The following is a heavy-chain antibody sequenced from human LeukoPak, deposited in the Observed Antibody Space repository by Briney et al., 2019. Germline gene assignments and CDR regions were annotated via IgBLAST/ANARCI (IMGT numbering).Heavy chain of an antibody. CDR1: GLNFGSSG. V-gene: IGHV3-33*06. CDR3: AKSPGLQTFDY. CDR2: IWYDGSNT. D-gene: IGHD2-15*01. J-gene: IGHJ4*02. Sequence: GGSLRLSCAASGLNFGSSGMHWVRQAPGKGLEWVAVIWYDGSNTFYADSVKGRFTISRDNSKNKVYLQMNSLRAEDTAVYYCAKSPGLQTFDYWGQGTLVTVSS.